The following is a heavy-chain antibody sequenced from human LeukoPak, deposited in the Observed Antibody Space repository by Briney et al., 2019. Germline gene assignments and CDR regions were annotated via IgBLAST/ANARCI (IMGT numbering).Heavy chain of an antibody. CDR3: ARKGYDFWSGPWAFDI. J-gene: IGHJ3*02. CDR1: GGTFTSYG. CDR2: ISAYNGNT. Sequence: ASVKVSCKASGGTFTSYGISWVRQAPGQGLEWMGWISAYNGNTNYAQKLQGRVTMTTDTSTSTAYMELRSLRSDDTAVYYCARKGYDFWSGPWAFDIWGQGTMVTVSS. D-gene: IGHD3-3*01. V-gene: IGHV1-18*01.